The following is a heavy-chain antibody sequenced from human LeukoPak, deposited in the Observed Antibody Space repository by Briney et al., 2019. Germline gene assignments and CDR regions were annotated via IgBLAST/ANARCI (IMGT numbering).Heavy chain of an antibody. V-gene: IGHV3-48*03. CDR3: ARGVDYYDRSGSFHP. CDR2: ISSSGSTI. J-gene: IGHJ5*01. CDR1: GFTFSSYE. Sequence: GGSLRLSCAASGFTFSSYEMNWVRQAPGKGLEWVSYISSSGSTIYYADSVKGRFTISRDNAKNSLYLQMNSLRAEDTAVYYCARGVDYYDRSGSFHPWGQGTLVTGSS. D-gene: IGHD3-22*01.